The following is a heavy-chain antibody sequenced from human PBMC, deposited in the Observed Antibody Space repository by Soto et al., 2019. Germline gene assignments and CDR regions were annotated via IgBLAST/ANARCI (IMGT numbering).Heavy chain of an antibody. J-gene: IGHJ4*02. V-gene: IGHV3-33*08. D-gene: IGHD6-19*01. Sequence: GGSLRLSCAASGFTFSNHGMHWVRQAPGKGLEWITVIRYDGTNRFYADSVKGRFTISRDISENTVFLQMNSLRAEDTAVYYCGRESSSGRRDRIDYWGQGTLVTVYS. CDR2: IRYDGTNR. CDR3: GRESSSGRRDRIDY. CDR1: GFTFSNHG.